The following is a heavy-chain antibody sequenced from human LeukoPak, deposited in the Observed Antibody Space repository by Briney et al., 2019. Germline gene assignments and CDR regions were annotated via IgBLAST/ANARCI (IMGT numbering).Heavy chain of an antibody. Sequence: PGGSLRLSCAASGFTFSDYYIDWVRQAPGKGLEWVGRSRNKGFIYTTAYAASVKGRFTISSDDSKNSVHLQMNGLKIEDTAVYYCATHSYNEDYWGQGTLVTVSS. CDR1: GFTFSDYY. J-gene: IGHJ4*02. V-gene: IGHV3-72*01. D-gene: IGHD3-10*01. CDR2: SRNKGFIYTT. CDR3: ATHSYNEDY.